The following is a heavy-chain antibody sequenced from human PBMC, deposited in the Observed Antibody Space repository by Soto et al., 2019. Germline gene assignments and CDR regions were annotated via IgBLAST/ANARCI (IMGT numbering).Heavy chain of an antibody. CDR2: IYYSGST. CDR1: GGSISSGGYY. D-gene: IGHD3-10*01. J-gene: IGHJ5*02. CDR3: ARAGSGGDKGDNWFDP. V-gene: IGHV4-31*03. Sequence: PSETLSLTCTVSGGSISSGGYYWSWIRQHPGKGLEWIGYIYYSGSTYYNPSLKSRVTISVDTSKNQFSLKLSPVTAADTAVYYCARAGSGGDKGDNWFDPWGQGTLVTVSS.